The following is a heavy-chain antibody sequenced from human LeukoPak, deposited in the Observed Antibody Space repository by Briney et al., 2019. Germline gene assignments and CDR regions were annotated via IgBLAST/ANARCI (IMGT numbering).Heavy chain of an antibody. CDR1: GGTFSSYA. Sequence: VASVKVSCKASGGTFSSYAISWVRQAPGQGLEWIGGIIPIFGTANYAQKFQGRVTITADESTSTAYMELSSLRSEDTAVYYCARDRGTMVRGLFYYYMDVWGKGTTVTISS. CDR3: ARDRGTMVRGLFYYYMDV. V-gene: IGHV1-69*13. CDR2: IIPIFGTA. D-gene: IGHD3-10*01. J-gene: IGHJ6*03.